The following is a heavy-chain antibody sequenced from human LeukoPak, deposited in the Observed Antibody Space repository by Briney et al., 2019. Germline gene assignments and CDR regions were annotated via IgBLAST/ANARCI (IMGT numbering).Heavy chain of an antibody. CDR3: ARRQKVRTRYFDL. Sequence: GESLKISCKGSGYSFTSYWIGWVRQMPGKGLEWMGIIYPGDSDTRYSPSFQGQVAISADKSISTAYLQWSSLKASDTAMYYCARRQKVRTRYFDLWGRGTLVTVSS. J-gene: IGHJ2*01. CDR1: GYSFTSYW. D-gene: IGHD4/OR15-4a*01. V-gene: IGHV5-51*01. CDR2: IYPGDSDT.